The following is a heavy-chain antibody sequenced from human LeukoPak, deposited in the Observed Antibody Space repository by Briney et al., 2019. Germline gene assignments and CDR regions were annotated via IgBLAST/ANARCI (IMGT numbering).Heavy chain of an antibody. D-gene: IGHD3-16*01. Sequence: GGSLRLSCAASGFTFSSYSMNWVRQAPGKGLEWVSSISSSSSYIYYADSVKGRFTISSDNAKNSLYLQMNSLRAEDTAVYYCARDGEGGYYFDYWGQGTLVTVSS. CDR1: GFTFSSYS. CDR3: ARDGEGGYYFDY. J-gene: IGHJ4*02. V-gene: IGHV3-21*01. CDR2: ISSSSSYI.